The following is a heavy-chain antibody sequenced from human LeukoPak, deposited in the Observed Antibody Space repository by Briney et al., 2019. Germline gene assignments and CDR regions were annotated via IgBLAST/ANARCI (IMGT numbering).Heavy chain of an antibody. J-gene: IGHJ4*02. D-gene: IGHD3-22*01. CDR3: ARWGYYDSSGYYFDFDY. CDR2: IIPIFGTA. Sequence: SVKVSCKASGGTFSSYAISWVRQAPGQGLEWMGGIIPIFGTANYAQKLQGRVTMTTDTSTSTAYMELRSLRSDDTAVYYCARWGYYDSSGYYFDFDYWGQGTLVTVSS. CDR1: GGTFSSYA. V-gene: IGHV1-69*05.